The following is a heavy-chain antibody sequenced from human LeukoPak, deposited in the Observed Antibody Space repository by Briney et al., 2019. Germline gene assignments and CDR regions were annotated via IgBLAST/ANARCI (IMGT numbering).Heavy chain of an antibody. Sequence: PGGSLRLSCAASGFTFSSYSMNWVRQAPGKGLEWVLSISSSSSYIYYADSVKGRFTISRDNAKNSLYLQMNSLRAEDTAVYYCARDGSGWNYYYYYYMDVWGKGTTVTVSS. D-gene: IGHD6-19*01. CDR2: ISSSSSYI. V-gene: IGHV3-21*01. CDR3: ARDGSGWNYYYYYYMDV. J-gene: IGHJ6*03. CDR1: GFTFSSYS.